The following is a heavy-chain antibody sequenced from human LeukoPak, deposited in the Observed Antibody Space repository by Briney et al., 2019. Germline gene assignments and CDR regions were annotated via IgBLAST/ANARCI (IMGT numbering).Heavy chain of an antibody. Sequence: SETLSLTCTGYAFSISSGSYYWRWIRQPAGKGLEWIGRIYTSGSTNYNPSLKSRVTISVDTSKNQFSLKLSSVTAADTAVYYCAREWLLMSYFDYWGQGTLVTVSS. CDR2: IYTSGST. CDR1: AFSISSGSYY. CDR3: AREWLLMSYFDY. D-gene: IGHD3-22*01. V-gene: IGHV4-61*02. J-gene: IGHJ4*02.